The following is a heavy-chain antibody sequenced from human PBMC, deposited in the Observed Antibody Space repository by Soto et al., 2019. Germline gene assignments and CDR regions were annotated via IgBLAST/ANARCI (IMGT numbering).Heavy chain of an antibody. Sequence: QVQLVESGGGVVQPGRSLRLSCAASGFTFSDYTMHWVRQAPGKGLEWVTIISYDGSNTHYADSVKGRFTISRDNSKNTLYMEMNSLRAEHKAVYYCARDRTEGSSDYYCAMDFWGQGTTVTVSS. CDR2: ISYDGSNT. J-gene: IGHJ6*02. V-gene: IGHV3-30-3*01. CDR1: GFTFSDYT. CDR3: ARDRTEGSSDYYCAMDF.